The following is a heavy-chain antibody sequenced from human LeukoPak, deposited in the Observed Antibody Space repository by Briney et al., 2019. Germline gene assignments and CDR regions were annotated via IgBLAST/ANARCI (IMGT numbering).Heavy chain of an antibody. J-gene: IGHJ5*02. D-gene: IGHD3-10*01. V-gene: IGHV7-4-1*02. CDR3: ARYNSYGSGSYFNWFDP. CDR2: INSNTGNP. CDR1: GYTFSSYA. Sequence: GASVKVSCKASGYTFSSYAINWVRQAPGQGLEWMGWINSNTGNPTYAQGFTGRFVFSLDTSVSTAYLQISSLKAEDTAVYYCARYNSYGSGSYFNWFDPWGQGTLVTVSS.